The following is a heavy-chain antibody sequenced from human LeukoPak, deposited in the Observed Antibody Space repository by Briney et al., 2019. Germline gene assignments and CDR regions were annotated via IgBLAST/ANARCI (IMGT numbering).Heavy chain of an antibody. CDR2: INHSGST. J-gene: IGHJ4*02. CDR3: ASNYYYDSSGYQ. CDR1: GGSFSGYY. D-gene: IGHD3-22*01. Sequence: SETLSLTCAVYGGSFSGYYWRWIRQPPGKGLEWIGEINHSGSTNYNPSLKSRVTISVDTSKNQFSLKLSSVTAADTAVYYCASNYYYDSSGYQWGQGTLVTVSS. V-gene: IGHV4-34*01.